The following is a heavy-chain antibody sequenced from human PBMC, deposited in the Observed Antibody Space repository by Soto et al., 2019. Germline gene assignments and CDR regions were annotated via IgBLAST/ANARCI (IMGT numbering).Heavy chain of an antibody. Sequence: EVQLVESGGGLVQPGGSLRLSCAASGFTFSSYSMNWVRQAPWKGLEWVSYISSSSSTIYYADSVKGRFTISRDNAKNSLYLQMNSLRDEDTAVYYCATAYDYGDYPQYNWFDPWGQGTLVTVSS. CDR1: GFTFSSYS. CDR3: ATAYDYGDYPQYNWFDP. J-gene: IGHJ5*02. CDR2: ISSSSSTI. V-gene: IGHV3-48*02. D-gene: IGHD4-17*01.